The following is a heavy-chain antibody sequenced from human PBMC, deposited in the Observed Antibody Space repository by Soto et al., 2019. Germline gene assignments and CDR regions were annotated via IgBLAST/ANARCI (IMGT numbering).Heavy chain of an antibody. CDR2: INHSGST. Sequence: QVQLQQWGAGLLKPSETLSLTCAVYGGSFSGYYWSWSRQPPGKGLERIGEINHSGSTNYNPSLKSRVTISVDTSTNQFSLKLSSVTAADTAVYYCARDGRRIAATVRGIYYYGMDVWGQGTTVTVSS. CDR3: ARDGRRIAATVRGIYYYGMDV. V-gene: IGHV4-34*01. J-gene: IGHJ6*02. D-gene: IGHD6-6*01. CDR1: GGSFSGYY.